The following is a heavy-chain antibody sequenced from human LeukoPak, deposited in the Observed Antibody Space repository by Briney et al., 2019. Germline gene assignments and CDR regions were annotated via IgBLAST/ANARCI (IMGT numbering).Heavy chain of an antibody. D-gene: IGHD7-27*01. V-gene: IGHV4-59*01. CDR2: IYYSGST. J-gene: IGHJ4*02. CDR1: GGSISSYY. CDR3: ARDPGLDYFDY. Sequence: SEALSLTCTVSGGSISSYYWSWIRQPPGKGLGWIGYIYYSGSTNYNPSLKSRVTISVDTSKNQFSLKLSSVTAADTAVYYCARDPGLDYFDYWGQGTLVTVSS.